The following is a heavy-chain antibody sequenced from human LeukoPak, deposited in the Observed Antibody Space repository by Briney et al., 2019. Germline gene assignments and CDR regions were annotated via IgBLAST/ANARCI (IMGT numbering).Heavy chain of an antibody. J-gene: IGHJ4*02. CDR2: ISSSSSYI. CDR1: GFTFSSYS. V-gene: IGHV3-21*01. Sequence: GGSLRLSCAASGFTFSSYSMNWVRQAPGKGLEWVSSISSSSSYIYYADSVKGRFTISRDNAKNSLYLQMNSLRAEDTAVYYCARGIQQQLSTPGDYWGQGTLVTVSS. D-gene: IGHD6-13*01. CDR3: ARGIQQQLSTPGDY.